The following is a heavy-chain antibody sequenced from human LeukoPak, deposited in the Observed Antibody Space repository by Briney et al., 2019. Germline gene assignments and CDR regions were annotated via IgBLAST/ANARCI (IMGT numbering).Heavy chain of an antibody. CDR3: ARANSYDNNGYSPELRY. V-gene: IGHV1-2*02. J-gene: IGHJ4*02. Sequence: ASVKVSCTASGYTFTSYYIHWLRQAPGHGFKWRGWSDPKTGATKYEHFLGRVTMTSDTSSRTAYMELTSLAFDDTAIYYCARANSYDNNGYSPELRYWGQGTLVTVSS. CDR1: GYTFTSYY. CDR2: SDPKTGAT. D-gene: IGHD3-22*01.